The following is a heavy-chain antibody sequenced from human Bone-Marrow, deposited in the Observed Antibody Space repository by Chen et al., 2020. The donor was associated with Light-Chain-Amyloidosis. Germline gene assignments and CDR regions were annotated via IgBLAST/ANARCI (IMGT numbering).Heavy chain of an antibody. CDR2: IDFGGKT. J-gene: IGHJ6*02. D-gene: IGHD3-3*01. CDR1: GFTVGTNY. V-gene: IGHV3-53*02. Sequence: QVVETGGGLIQSGGSLRLSCAASGFTVGTNYMNWVRQAPGKGLEWVSVIDFGGKTFYADSVKGRFTISRDSVKITIYLQMDSLRVEDTGVYDCARDEGMYTSGYYGLGMDVWGPGTTVVVSS. CDR3: ARDEGMYTSGYYGLGMDV.